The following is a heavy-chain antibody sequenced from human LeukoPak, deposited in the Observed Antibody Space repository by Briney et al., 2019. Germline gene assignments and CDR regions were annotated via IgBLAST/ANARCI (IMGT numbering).Heavy chain of an antibody. Sequence: PGRSLRLSCAASGFTFDDYAMHWVRQAPGKGLEWVSGISWNSGSIGYADSVKGRFTISRDNSKNTLFLQMNSLRVEDAAVYYCARDYYGPWGQGTLVTVSS. CDR2: ISWNSGSI. V-gene: IGHV3-9*01. CDR1: GFTFDDYA. D-gene: IGHD4-17*01. J-gene: IGHJ5*02. CDR3: ARDYYGP.